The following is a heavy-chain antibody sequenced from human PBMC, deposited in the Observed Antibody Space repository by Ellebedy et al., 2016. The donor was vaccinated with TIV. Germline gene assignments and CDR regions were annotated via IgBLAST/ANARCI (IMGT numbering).Heavy chain of an antibody. J-gene: IGHJ3*02. D-gene: IGHD3-9*01. V-gene: IGHV4-59*01. CDR3: ARDRGVDFDWFTNAFDI. CDR1: GGSISSYY. Sequence: SETLSLTXTVSGGSISSYYWSWIRQPPGKGLEWIGYIYYSGSTNYNPSLKSRVTISVDTSKNQFSLKLSSVTAADTAVYYCARDRGVDFDWFTNAFDIWGQGTMVTVSS. CDR2: IYYSGST.